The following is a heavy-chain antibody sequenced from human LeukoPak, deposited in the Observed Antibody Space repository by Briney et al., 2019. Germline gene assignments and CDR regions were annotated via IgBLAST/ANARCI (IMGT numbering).Heavy chain of an antibody. CDR3: ARRFLLDV. CDR2: IYHSGST. Sequence: SETLSLTCAVSGHSISSGYYWGWIRQPPGKGLEWIGSIYHSGSTYYNPSLKSRVTISVDTSKNQFSLKLSSVTAADTAVYYCARRFLLDVWGKGTTVTVSS. CDR1: GHSISSGYY. J-gene: IGHJ6*04. V-gene: IGHV4-38-2*01.